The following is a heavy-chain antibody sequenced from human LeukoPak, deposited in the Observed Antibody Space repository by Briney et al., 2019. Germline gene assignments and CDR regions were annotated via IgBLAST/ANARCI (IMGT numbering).Heavy chain of an antibody. CDR1: GFTFNNYV. D-gene: IGHD3-10*01. CDR2: TSPDENLK. V-gene: IGHV3-30-3*02. Sequence: PGGSLRLSCAVSGFTFNNYVTHWVRQAPGKGLEWVAVTSPDENLKFYADSVKGRFTISRDNSKKTLYLEVSSLTGEDTAVYYCAKDDAWIRFGEWSQGTLVTVSS. CDR3: AKDDAWIRFGE. J-gene: IGHJ4*02.